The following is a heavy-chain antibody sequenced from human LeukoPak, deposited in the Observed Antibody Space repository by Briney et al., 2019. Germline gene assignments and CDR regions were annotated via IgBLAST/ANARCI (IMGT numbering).Heavy chain of an antibody. CDR1: GYTFTSYG. D-gene: IGHD6-19*01. V-gene: IGHV1-18*01. Sequence: GASVKVSCKASGYTFTSYGISWVRQAPGQGLEWMGWISADNANRKYAQKFQDRVSMTTDISTSTAYMDLRSLRSDDTAVYYCARDEPYSSGWYYFDYWGQGTLVTASS. CDR3: ARDEPYSSGWYYFDY. J-gene: IGHJ4*02. CDR2: ISADNANR.